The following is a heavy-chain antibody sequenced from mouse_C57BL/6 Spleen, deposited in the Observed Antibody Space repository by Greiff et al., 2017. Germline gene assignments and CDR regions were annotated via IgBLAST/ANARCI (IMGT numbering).Heavy chain of an antibody. CDR3: ARSSWNFDY. CDR1: GYTFTSYW. J-gene: IGHJ2*01. Sequence: QVQLQQPGAELVMPGASVKLSCKASGYTFTSYWMHWVKQRPGQGLEWIGEIDPSDSYTNYNQKFKGKSTLTVDKSSSTAYMQLSSLTSEDSAVYYCARSSWNFDYWGQGTTLTVSS. V-gene: IGHV1-69*01. CDR2: IDPSDSYT.